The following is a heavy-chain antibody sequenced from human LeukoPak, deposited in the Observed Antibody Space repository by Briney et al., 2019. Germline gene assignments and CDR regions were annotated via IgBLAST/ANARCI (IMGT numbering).Heavy chain of an antibody. CDR2: IWYDGGNK. CDR1: GFSFSTYG. J-gene: IGHJ4*02. V-gene: IGHV3-33*01. CDR3: ARAVGPYDY. Sequence: GRTLRLSCAASGFSFSTYGMHWVRQAPGKGLEWVAVIWYDGGNKYYADSVKGRFTISRDNSKGTLYLQMNSLRAEDTAVYYCARAVGPYDYWGQGTLVTVSS.